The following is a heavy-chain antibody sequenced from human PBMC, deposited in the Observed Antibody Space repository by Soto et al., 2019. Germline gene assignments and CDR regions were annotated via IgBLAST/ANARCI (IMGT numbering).Heavy chain of an antibody. D-gene: IGHD1-26*01. Sequence: PGGSLRLSCAASGFTFDDYAMHWVRQAPGKGLEWVSGISWNSGSIGYADSVKGRFTISRDNAKNSLYLQMNGLRAEDTALYYCAKDKGGSKGKDYYYYGMDVWGQGTTVTVSS. V-gene: IGHV3-9*01. CDR3: AKDKGGSKGKDYYYYGMDV. CDR2: ISWNSGSI. CDR1: GFTFDDYA. J-gene: IGHJ6*02.